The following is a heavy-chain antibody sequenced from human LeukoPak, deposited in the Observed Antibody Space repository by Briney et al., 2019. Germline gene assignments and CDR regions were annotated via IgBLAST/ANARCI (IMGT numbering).Heavy chain of an antibody. CDR1: GYTFTGYY. V-gene: IGHV1-2*02. CDR3: ARDRDCSSTSCYTPWFDP. CDR2: INPNSGGT. J-gene: IGHJ5*02. Sequence: ASVKVSCKASGYTFTGYYMHWVRQAPGQGLEWMGWINPNSGGTNYAQKFQGRVTMTRDTSISTAYMELSRLRSDDTAVYYCARDRDCSSTSCYTPWFDPWGQGTLVTVSS. D-gene: IGHD2-2*02.